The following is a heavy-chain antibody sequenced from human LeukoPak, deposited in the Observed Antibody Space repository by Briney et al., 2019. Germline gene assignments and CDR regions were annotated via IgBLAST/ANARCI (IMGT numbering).Heavy chain of an antibody. CDR2: INDDGSTT. J-gene: IGHJ4*02. CDR3: ARGLGSPTDY. V-gene: IGHV3-74*01. Sequence: GGSLRLSCAASGFTFRNSWMHWLRQAPGKGLVWVSRINDDGSTTTYADSVKGRFTVSRDNAKSTLYLQMNSLRAEDTAVYYCARGLGSPTDYWGQGTLVTVSS. CDR1: GFTFRNSW. D-gene: IGHD1-26*01.